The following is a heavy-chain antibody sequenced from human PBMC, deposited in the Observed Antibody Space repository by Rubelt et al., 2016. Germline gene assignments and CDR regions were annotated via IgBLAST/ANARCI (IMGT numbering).Heavy chain of an antibody. D-gene: IGHD3-3*01. Sequence: QVQLVQSGAEVKKPGASVKVSCKASGYTFTSYDINWVRQATGQGLEWMGWMNPNSGNTGYAQKFQGRVTMTRTTSISTAYMELSSVGSADTAVYYCARLSITIFGVVVYYYGMDVWGQGTTVTVSS. CDR2: MNPNSGNT. CDR3: ARLSITIFGVVVYYYGMDV. CDR1: GYTFTSYD. J-gene: IGHJ6*02. V-gene: IGHV1-8*01.